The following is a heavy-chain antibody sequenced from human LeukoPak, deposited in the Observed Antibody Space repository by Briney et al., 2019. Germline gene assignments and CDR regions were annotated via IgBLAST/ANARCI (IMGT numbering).Heavy chain of an antibody. CDR3: AKISDEFDY. J-gene: IGHJ4*02. CDR2: ISYDGSNK. V-gene: IGHV3-30*18. Sequence: AGRSLRLSCAASGFTFSSYGMHWVRQAPGKGLEWVAVISYDGSNKYYADSVKGRFTISRDNSKNTLYLQMNSLRAEDTAVYYCAKISDEFDYWGQGTLVSVSS. CDR1: GFTFSSYG. D-gene: IGHD1-26*01.